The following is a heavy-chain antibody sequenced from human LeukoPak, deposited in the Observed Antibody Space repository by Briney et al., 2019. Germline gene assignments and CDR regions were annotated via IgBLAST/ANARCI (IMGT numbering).Heavy chain of an antibody. CDR2: IIPIFGTA. V-gene: IGHV1-69*05. J-gene: IGHJ3*02. CDR1: GGTFSSYA. CDR3: ARTSVVAYAFDI. D-gene: IGHD3-22*01. Sequence: SAKVSCKASGGTFSSYAISWVRQAPGQGLEWMGRIIPIFGTANYAQKFQGRVTITTDESTSTAYMELSSLRSEDTAVYYCARTSVVAYAFDIWGQGTMVTVSS.